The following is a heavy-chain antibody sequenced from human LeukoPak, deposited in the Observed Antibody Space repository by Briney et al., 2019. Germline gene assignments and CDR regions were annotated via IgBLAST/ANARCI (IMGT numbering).Heavy chain of an antibody. CDR3: ARDEACGGDCFNWFDP. J-gene: IGHJ5*02. CDR1: GFTFSSYS. CDR2: INSDGGST. D-gene: IGHD2-21*01. V-gene: IGHV3-74*01. Sequence: GGSLRLSCAASGFTFSSYSMHWVRQAPGKGLVWVSRINSDGGSTNYADSVKGRFTISRDNAKNTLYLQMNSLRAEDTAVYYCARDEACGGDCFNWFDPWGQGTLVTVSS.